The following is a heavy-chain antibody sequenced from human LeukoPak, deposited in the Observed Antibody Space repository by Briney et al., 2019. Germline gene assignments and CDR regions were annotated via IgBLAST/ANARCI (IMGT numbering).Heavy chain of an antibody. CDR2: INHSGST. CDR3: ARFQGITIFGVVTNYGMDV. Sequence: SETLSLTCAVYGGSFSGYYWSWIRQPPGKGLEWIGEINHSGSTNYNPSLKSRVTIPVDTSKNQFSLKLSSVTAADTAVYYCARFQGITIFGVVTNYGMDVWGQGTTVTVSS. D-gene: IGHD3-3*01. J-gene: IGHJ6*02. CDR1: GGSFSGYY. V-gene: IGHV4-34*01.